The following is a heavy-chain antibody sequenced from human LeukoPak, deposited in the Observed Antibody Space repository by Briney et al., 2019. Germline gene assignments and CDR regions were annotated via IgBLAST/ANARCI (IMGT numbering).Heavy chain of an antibody. D-gene: IGHD3-10*01. V-gene: IGHV3-23*01. J-gene: IGHJ4*02. CDR1: GFTFSSYA. Sequence: GGSLRLSCAASGFTFSSYAMSWVRQAPGKGLEWVSAISGSGGSTYYADSVKGRFTISRDNSKNTLYLQMNSLRAEDTAVYYCARAMVRGVATDYRGQGTLVTVSS. CDR3: ARAMVRGVATDY. CDR2: ISGSGGST.